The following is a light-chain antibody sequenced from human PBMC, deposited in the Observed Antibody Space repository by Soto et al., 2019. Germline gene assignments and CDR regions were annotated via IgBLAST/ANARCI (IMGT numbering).Light chain of an antibody. J-gene: IGKJ1*01. Sequence: DIQMTQSPSSLSASVGDRVTITCRASQGISNYLAWYQQKPGKVPKLLIYAASTLQSGVPSRFSGSGSGTDFTLNISSLPPEDVATYYCQKYNSAPRTFGQGTKVEIK. V-gene: IGKV1-27*01. CDR2: AAS. CDR3: QKYNSAPRT. CDR1: QGISNY.